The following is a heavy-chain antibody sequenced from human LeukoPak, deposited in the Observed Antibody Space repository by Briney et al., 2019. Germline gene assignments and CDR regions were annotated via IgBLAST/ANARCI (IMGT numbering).Heavy chain of an antibody. CDR2: ISSGSSYI. CDR1: GFTFSSNN. J-gene: IGHJ3*02. V-gene: IGHV3-21*01. D-gene: IGHD2-15*01. CDR3: ARQYCSGGSCYVDAFDI. Sequence: PGGSLRLSCAASGFTFSSNNMNWVRQAPGKGLEWVSSISSGSSYIYYADSVKGRFTISRDNAKNSLYLQMNSLRAEDTAVYYCARQYCSGGSCYVDAFDIWGQGTMVTVSS.